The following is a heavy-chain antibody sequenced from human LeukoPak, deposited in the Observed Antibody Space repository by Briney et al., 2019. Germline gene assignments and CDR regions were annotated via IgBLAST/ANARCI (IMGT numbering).Heavy chain of an antibody. V-gene: IGHV3-66*01. CDR2: IYSGGST. D-gene: IGHD6-13*01. CDR1: GFTVSSNY. Sequence: GGSLRLSCAASGFTVSSNYMSWVRQAPGKGLEWVSVIYSGGSTYYADSVKGRFTSSRDNSKNTLYLQMNSLRAEDTAVYYCARERIDSSHFDYWGQGTLVTVSS. CDR3: ARERIDSSHFDY. J-gene: IGHJ4*02.